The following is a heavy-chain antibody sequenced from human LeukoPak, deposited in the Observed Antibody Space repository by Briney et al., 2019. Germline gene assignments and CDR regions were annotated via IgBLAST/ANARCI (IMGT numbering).Heavy chain of an antibody. V-gene: IGHV1-18*04. Sequence: ASVKVSCKASGYTFTSYGISWVRQAPGQGLEWMGWISAYNGNTNYAQKLQGRVTMTTETSTSTAYMELRSLRSDDTAVYYWAKDRFRDILTVYYCVDYWGQGTLVTVSS. D-gene: IGHD3-9*01. J-gene: IGHJ4*02. CDR3: AKDRFRDILTVYYCVDY. CDR2: ISAYNGNT. CDR1: GYTFTSYG.